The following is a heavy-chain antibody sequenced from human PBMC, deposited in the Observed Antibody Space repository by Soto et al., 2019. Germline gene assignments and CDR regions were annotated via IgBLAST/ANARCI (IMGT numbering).Heavy chain of an antibody. CDR1: GGSFSDYY. CDR2: VNHSGST. J-gene: IGHJ6*03. Sequence: QVQLQLWGAGLLKPSETLSLTCAVNGGSFSDYYWSWIRQPPGKGLEWIGEVNHSGSTNYNPSLKSRVTGSVETSENQFSLQLSSVTAADTAVYYCARLSRAFGGVVASRLHYYYYMDVWGKGTTVTVSS. CDR3: ARLSRAFGGVVASRLHYYYYMDV. V-gene: IGHV4-34*01. D-gene: IGHD3-16*02.